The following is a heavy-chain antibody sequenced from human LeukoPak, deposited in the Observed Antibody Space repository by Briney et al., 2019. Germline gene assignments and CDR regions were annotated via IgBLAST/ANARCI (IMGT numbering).Heavy chain of an antibody. CDR1: GFTFSSYA. J-gene: IGHJ4*02. Sequence: GGSLRLSCAASGFTFSSYAMSWVRQAPGKGLEWVSGISGSAGSTYFADSVKGRFTISRDNSKNTLYLHMNSLRAEDTAVYYCAKLLGYTSTWYKSAVDYWGQGTLVTVSS. V-gene: IGHV3-23*01. CDR2: ISGSAGST. D-gene: IGHD6-13*01. CDR3: AKLLGYTSTWYKSAVDY.